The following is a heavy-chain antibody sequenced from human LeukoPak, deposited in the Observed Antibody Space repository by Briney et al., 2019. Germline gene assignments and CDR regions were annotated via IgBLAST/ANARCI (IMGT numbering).Heavy chain of an antibody. J-gene: IGHJ6*02. CDR3: ARKKRVDTDSIMVYYYYAMDV. V-gene: IGHV3-33*01. Sequence: PGRSLRLSCAASGFTFGSYGMHWVRQAPGKGLEWVAVIWYDGGNKYCADSVKGRFTISRDNSKKTLYLQMNNLRAEDTAVYYCARKKRVDTDSIMVYYYYAMDVWGQGTTVTVSS. D-gene: IGHD5-18*01. CDR1: GFTFGSYG. CDR2: IWYDGGNK.